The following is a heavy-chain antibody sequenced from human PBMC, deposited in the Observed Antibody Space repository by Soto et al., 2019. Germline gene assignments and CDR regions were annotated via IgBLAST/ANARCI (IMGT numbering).Heavy chain of an antibody. CDR1: GASISVYY. D-gene: IGHD6-19*01. Sequence: QVQLQESGPGLVKPSETLSLTCSVPGASISVYYWSWIRQPPGKGLEWIGYIYNSGSTKYNPSLKSRVTISLDTSKDQFSLELSSVTAADTAVYYCARSIALADNYYYGMDVWGQGTTVTVSS. CDR2: IYNSGST. V-gene: IGHV4-59*08. CDR3: ARSIALADNYYYGMDV. J-gene: IGHJ6*02.